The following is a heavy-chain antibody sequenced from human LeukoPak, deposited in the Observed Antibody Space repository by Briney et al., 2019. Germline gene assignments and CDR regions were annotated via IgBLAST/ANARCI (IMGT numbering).Heavy chain of an antibody. D-gene: IGHD3-10*02. V-gene: IGHV3-21*01. J-gene: IGHJ6*04. CDR2: ISSSYI. CDR1: GFILSNYW. CDR3: AELGITMIGGV. Sequence: PGGSLRLSCAASGFILSNYWMGWVRRAPGKGLEWVSSISSSYIYYADSVKGRFTISRDNAKNSLYLQMNSLRAEDTAVYYCAELGITMIGGVWGKGTTVTISS.